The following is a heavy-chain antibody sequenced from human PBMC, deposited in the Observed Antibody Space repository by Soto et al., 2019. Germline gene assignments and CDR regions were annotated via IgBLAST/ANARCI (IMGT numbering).Heavy chain of an antibody. D-gene: IGHD1-7*01. CDR3: ARYEYGNSLYGVDV. CDR2: VDHRGSP. CDR1: GESFSGYY. J-gene: IGHJ6*02. V-gene: IGHV4-34*01. Sequence: SETLSLTCVVSGESFSGYYWSWIRQTPGMGLERIGEVDHRGSPTYNPSLKNRASISIDSYKNLFSLELTSVTAADTALYFCARYEYGNSLYGVDVWGQGTRVTV.